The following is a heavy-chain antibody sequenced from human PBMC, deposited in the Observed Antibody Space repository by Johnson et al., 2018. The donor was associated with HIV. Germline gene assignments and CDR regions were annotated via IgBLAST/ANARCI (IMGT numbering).Heavy chain of an antibody. D-gene: IGHD4-23*01. V-gene: IGHV3-9*01. CDR1: RFSFDDYA. Sequence: VQLVESGGGVVRPGGSLRLSCAASRFSFDDYAMHWVRQAPGKGLEWVSGISWNSGSIGYVDSVKGRFTVSRDNAENSLYLQMNSLRAEDTAVYYCAKVGRMTTVVTPGDAFDIWGQGTKVTVSS. CDR2: ISWNSGSI. CDR3: AKVGRMTTVVTPGDAFDI. J-gene: IGHJ3*02.